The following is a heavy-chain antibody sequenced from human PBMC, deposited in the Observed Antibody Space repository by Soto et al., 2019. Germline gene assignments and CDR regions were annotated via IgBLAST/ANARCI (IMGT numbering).Heavy chain of an antibody. Sequence: VQLVESGGGLVQPGGSLRLSCAASGFPFSGYWMHWVRQAPGKGLVWVSRINGDGSRINYADSVKGQFTISRDNAENTLYLQMNSLRDEDTAVYYCARDVENDGNYYIDARGKGTTVTVSS. D-gene: IGHD1-1*01. J-gene: IGHJ6*03. CDR1: GFPFSGYW. V-gene: IGHV3-74*01. CDR3: ARDVENDGNYYIDA. CDR2: INGDGSRI.